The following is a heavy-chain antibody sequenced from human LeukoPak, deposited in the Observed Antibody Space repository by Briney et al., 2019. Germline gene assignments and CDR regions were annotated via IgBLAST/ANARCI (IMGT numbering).Heavy chain of an antibody. V-gene: IGHV1-69*13. CDR1: GDTFSRYG. J-gene: IGHJ4*02. CDR2: IIPLFGTA. Sequence: SVMVSCKASGDTFSRYGISWVRQAPGQGLEWMGGIIPLFGTANYAQKFQGRVTITADESTSTAYLELSRLRFEDTAVYYCAREWNYESNGYFYYYWGQGTLVTVSS. CDR3: AREWNYESNGYFYYY. D-gene: IGHD3-22*01.